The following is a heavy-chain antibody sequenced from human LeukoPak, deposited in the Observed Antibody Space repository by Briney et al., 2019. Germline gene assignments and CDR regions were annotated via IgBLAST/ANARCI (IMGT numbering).Heavy chain of an antibody. D-gene: IGHD6-19*01. CDR2: INWDGGST. CDR1: GFTFDVYG. V-gene: IGHV3-20*04. CDR3: ARDLALEQWLACMDV. J-gene: IGHJ6*02. Sequence: PGGSLRLSCAPSGFTFDVYGMSWVRHAPGKGLELVFGINWDGGSTGYADSVKGRFTISRDNAKNSLYLQMNSLRAEDTALYYCARDLALEQWLACMDVWGQGTTVTVSS.